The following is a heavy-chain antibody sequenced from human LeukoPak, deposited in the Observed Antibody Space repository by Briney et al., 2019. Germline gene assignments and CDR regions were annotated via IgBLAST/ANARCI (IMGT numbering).Heavy chain of an antibody. Sequence: PGGSLRLSCAASGFTFSSYGMHWVRQAPGKGLEWVAVISYDGSNKYYADSVKGRFTISRDNSKNTLYLQMNSLRAEDTAVYYRAKGPTREGWELPHFDYWGQGTLVTVSS. V-gene: IGHV3-30*18. CDR3: AKGPTREGWELPHFDY. D-gene: IGHD1-26*01. CDR2: ISYDGSNK. J-gene: IGHJ4*02. CDR1: GFTFSSYG.